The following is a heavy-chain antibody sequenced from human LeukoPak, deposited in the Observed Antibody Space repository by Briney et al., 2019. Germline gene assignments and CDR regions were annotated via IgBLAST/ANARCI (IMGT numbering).Heavy chain of an antibody. V-gene: IGHV3-15*01. D-gene: IGHD3-22*01. Sequence: GGSLRLSCAASGFTFSSYAMSWVRQAPGKGLEWVGRIKSKTDGGTTDYAAPVKGRFTISRDDSKNTLYLQMNSLKTEDTAVYYCTTDYRTYYYDSSGYFSRGDYWGQGTLVTVSS. CDR3: TTDYRTYYYDSSGYFSRGDY. CDR2: IKSKTDGGTT. J-gene: IGHJ4*02. CDR1: GFTFSSYA.